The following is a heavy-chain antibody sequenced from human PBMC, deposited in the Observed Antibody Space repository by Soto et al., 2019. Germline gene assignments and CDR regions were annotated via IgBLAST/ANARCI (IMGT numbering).Heavy chain of an antibody. D-gene: IGHD3-10*01. V-gene: IGHV1-8*01. CDR2: MNPNSGNT. CDR3: ASLWFGDLRNDAFDI. CDR1: GYTFTSYD. Sequence: QVQLVQSGAEVQKPGASVKVSCKASGYTFTSYDINWVRQATGQGLEWMGCMNPNSGNTGYAQKFQGRVTMTRNTCISTAYMELSSLRSEDTAVYYCASLWFGDLRNDAFDIWGQGTMVTVSS. J-gene: IGHJ3*02.